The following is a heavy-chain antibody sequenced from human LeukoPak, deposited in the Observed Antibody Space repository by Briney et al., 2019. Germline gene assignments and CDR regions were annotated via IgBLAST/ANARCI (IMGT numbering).Heavy chain of an antibody. D-gene: IGHD3-22*01. V-gene: IGHV3-23*01. CDR3: AKAYDSSGYYGY. CDR1: GFTFSSYA. CDR2: LRGDGET. Sequence: PGGSLRLSCVASGFTFSSYAMSWVRQAPPRGLEWVSSLRGDGETFYADSVKGRFTISRDNSKNTLYLQMNSLIAEDTAVYYCAKAYDSSGYYGYWGQGTLVTVSS. J-gene: IGHJ4*02.